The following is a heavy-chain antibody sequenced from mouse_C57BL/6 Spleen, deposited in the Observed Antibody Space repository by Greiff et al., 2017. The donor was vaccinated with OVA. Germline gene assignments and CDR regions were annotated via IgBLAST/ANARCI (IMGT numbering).Heavy chain of an antibody. Sequence: QVQLKQSGPGLVAPSQSLSITCTVSGFSLTSDAISWVRQPPGKGLEWLGVIWTGGGTNYNSALKSRQSVSKDNSKSQVFLKMNSLQTDDTARYYYDRNDYYGSSYDYWSQWTLVTVSA. CDR3: DRNDYYGSSYDY. CDR2: IWTGGGT. CDR1: GFSLTSDA. V-gene: IGHV2-9-1*01. J-gene: IGHJ3*01. D-gene: IGHD1-1*01.